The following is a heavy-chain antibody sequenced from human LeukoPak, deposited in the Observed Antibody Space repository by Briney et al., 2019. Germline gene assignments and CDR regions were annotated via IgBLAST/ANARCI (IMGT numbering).Heavy chain of an antibody. CDR2: IYPGDSDT. J-gene: IGHJ6*02. D-gene: IGHD3-9*01. CDR1: GSSFTSSW. Sequence: GESLKISFKVSGSSFTSSWIGWVRQLPGKGLEWMGIIYPGDSDTRYSPSFQGQVTISADKSISTAYLQWSSLKASDTAMYYCARQEYDILTGYPRDGMDVWGQGTTVIVSS. V-gene: IGHV5-51*01. CDR3: ARQEYDILTGYPRDGMDV.